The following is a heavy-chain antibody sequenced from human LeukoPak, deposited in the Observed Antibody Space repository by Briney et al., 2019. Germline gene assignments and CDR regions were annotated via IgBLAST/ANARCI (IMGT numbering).Heavy chain of an antibody. J-gene: IGHJ4*02. Sequence: GGSLRLSCAASGFTFSSYAMHWVRQAPGKGLEWVAVISYDGSNKYYADSMKGRFTISRDNSKNTLYLQMNSLRAEDTAVYYCARADYILGNYWGQGTLVTVSS. CDR2: ISYDGSNK. CDR1: GFTFSSYA. CDR3: ARADYILGNY. V-gene: IGHV3-30-3*01. D-gene: IGHD4-11*01.